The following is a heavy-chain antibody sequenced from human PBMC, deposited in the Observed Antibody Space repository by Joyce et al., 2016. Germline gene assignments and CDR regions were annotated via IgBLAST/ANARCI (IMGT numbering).Heavy chain of an antibody. D-gene: IGHD4-17*01. V-gene: IGHV4-4*07. CDR2: VYLTGST. Sequence: QVQLRESGPRLLKPSETLSRTCTISGDSIKHYFWRWIRQPAGKGLEWIGRVYLTGSTNYNPSLRSRVTMSVDTSKNQFSLKVTSMTAADTAVYYCARGGYGDYVRYFDYWGQGLAVTVSA. CDR1: GDSIKHYF. CDR3: ARGGYGDYVRYFDY. J-gene: IGHJ4*02.